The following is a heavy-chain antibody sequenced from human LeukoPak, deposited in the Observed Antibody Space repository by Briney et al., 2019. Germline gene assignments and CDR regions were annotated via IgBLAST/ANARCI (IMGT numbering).Heavy chain of an antibody. V-gene: IGHV4-39*01. Sequence: SETLSLTCTVSGGSISSSSYYWGWIRQPPGKGLEWIGSIYYSGSTYYDPSLKSRVTISVDTSKNQFSLKLSSVTAADTAVYYCARQRGLRYFDWYSPDYWGQGTLVTVSS. CDR3: ARQRGLRYFDWYSPDY. CDR2: IYYSGST. J-gene: IGHJ4*02. D-gene: IGHD3-9*01. CDR1: GGSISSSSYY.